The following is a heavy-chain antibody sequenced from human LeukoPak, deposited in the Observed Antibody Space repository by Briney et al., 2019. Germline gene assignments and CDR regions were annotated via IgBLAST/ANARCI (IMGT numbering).Heavy chain of an antibody. D-gene: IGHD3-3*01. CDR3: ARDGYDFWSGGRWFDP. V-gene: IGHV1-69*13. CDR1: GGTFSSYA. CDR2: IIPIFGTA. J-gene: IGHJ5*02. Sequence: SVKVSCKASGGTFSSYAISWVRQAPGQGLEWMGGIIPIFGTANYAQKFQGRVTITADESTSTAYMELRSLRSDDTAVYYCARDGYDFWSGGRWFDPWGQGTLVTVSS.